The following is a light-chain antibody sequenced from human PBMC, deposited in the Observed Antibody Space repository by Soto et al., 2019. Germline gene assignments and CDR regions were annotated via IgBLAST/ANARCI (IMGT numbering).Light chain of an antibody. Sequence: DIHLTQSPSFLSASLGDIVTITCRASQSISNWLAWYQQKPGTAPKVLIYHASNLQSGVPSRFSGSGSGTEFTLTISSLQPDDFATYYCQQYNSYSFGQGTKVDIK. J-gene: IGKJ1*01. CDR3: QQYNSYS. CDR2: HAS. V-gene: IGKV1-5*01. CDR1: QSISNW.